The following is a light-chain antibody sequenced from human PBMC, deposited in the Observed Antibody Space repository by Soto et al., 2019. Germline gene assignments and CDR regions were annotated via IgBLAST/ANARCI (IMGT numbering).Light chain of an antibody. V-gene: IGKV1-6*01. CDR2: AAS. CDR3: LQDNNYPWT. Sequence: AIQMTQSPSSLSASVGDRVTITCRASEDIRNDLGWYQEKPGQAPKLLIYAASNLQNGVPSRFSGSGSSTDFTLTISSLQPEDFATYYCLQDNNYPWTFGQGTKVEI. CDR1: EDIRND. J-gene: IGKJ1*01.